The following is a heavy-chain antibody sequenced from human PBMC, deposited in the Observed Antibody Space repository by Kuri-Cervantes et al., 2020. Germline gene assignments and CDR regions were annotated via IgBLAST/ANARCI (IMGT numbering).Heavy chain of an antibody. D-gene: IGHD3-3*01. V-gene: IGHV4-34*01. CDR2: INHSGST. Sequence: ESLKISCAVYGGSFSGYCWSWIRQPPGKGLEWIGEINHSGSTNYNPSLKSRVTISVDTSKNQFSLKLTSVTAADTAMYYCARVEGYYYYYMDVWGKGTTVTVSS. CDR1: GGSFSGYC. CDR3: ARVEGYYYYYMDV. J-gene: IGHJ6*03.